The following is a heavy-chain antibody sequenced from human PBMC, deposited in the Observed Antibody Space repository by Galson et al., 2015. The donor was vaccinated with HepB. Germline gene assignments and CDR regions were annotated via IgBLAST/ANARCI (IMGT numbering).Heavy chain of an antibody. D-gene: IGHD6-13*01. J-gene: IGHJ6*02. CDR3: AGRYDSSSRYGRQYHYAMDV. V-gene: IGHV3-30*04. CDR1: GFTFSSYA. Sequence: SLRLSCAASGFTFSSYAMNWVRQAPGKGLEWVTLISHDGGKKYYADSVKGRFTISRDNSKNTLYLHMNSLRTEDTAMYYCAGRYDSSSRYGRQYHYAMDVWGQGTTVTVSS. CDR2: ISHDGGKK.